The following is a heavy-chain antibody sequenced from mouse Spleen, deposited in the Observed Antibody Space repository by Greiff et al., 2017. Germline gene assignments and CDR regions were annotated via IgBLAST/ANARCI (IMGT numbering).Heavy chain of an antibody. D-gene: IGHD2-1*01. J-gene: IGHJ3*01. V-gene: IGHV5-9-3*01. CDR2: ISSGGGNT. Sequence: EVQGVESGGGLVKLGGSLKLSCAASGFTFSSYAMSWVRQTPEKRLEWVATISSGGGNTYYPDSVKGRITISRDNAKNTLYLQMSSLKSEDTAMYYCARRSLYGNWFAYWGQGTLVTVSA. CDR1: GFTFSSYA. CDR3: ARRSLYGNWFAY.